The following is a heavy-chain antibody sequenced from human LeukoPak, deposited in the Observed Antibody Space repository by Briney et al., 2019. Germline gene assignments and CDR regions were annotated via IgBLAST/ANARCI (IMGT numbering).Heavy chain of an antibody. CDR3: ARDPYSGSRVGSYTWFDP. D-gene: IGHD1-26*01. CDR2: ISSSGSTI. V-gene: IGHV3-11*04. J-gene: IGHJ5*02. Sequence: GGSLRLSCAASGFTFSDYYMSWIRQAPGKGLEWVSYISSSGSTIYYADSVKGRFTISRDNAKNSLYLQMNSLRAEDTAVYYCARDPYSGSRVGSYTWFDPWGQGTLVTVSS. CDR1: GFTFSDYY.